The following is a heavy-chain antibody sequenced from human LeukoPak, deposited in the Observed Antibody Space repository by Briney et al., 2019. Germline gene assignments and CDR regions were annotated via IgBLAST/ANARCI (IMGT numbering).Heavy chain of an antibody. Sequence: SETLSLTCTVSGGSISSSSYYWGWIRQPPGKGLEWIGSIYYSGSTYYNPSLKSRVTISVDTSKNQFSLKLSSVTAADTAVYYCARDAGHQLSRRDYYAMDVWGQGTTVTVSS. V-gene: IGHV4-39*07. CDR2: IYYSGST. CDR3: ARDAGHQLSRRDYYAMDV. J-gene: IGHJ6*02. D-gene: IGHD1-1*01. CDR1: GGSISSSSYY.